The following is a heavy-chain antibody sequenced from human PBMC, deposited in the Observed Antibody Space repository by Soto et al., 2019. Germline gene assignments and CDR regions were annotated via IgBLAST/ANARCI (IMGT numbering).Heavy chain of an antibody. Sequence: EVQLLESAGGLVQPGGSLSLSCAASGFTFSSYAMRWVRQAPGKGLEWVSAMSGSGSDTYYADSVKGRFTTSRDTSKSPLFLQLNSLRAADTAVSYCAKCAGSGGYRDYWGQGTLVTVSS. CDR3: AKCAGSGGYRDY. CDR2: MSGSGSDT. V-gene: IGHV3-23*01. CDR1: GFTFSSYA. D-gene: IGHD6-19*01. J-gene: IGHJ4*02.